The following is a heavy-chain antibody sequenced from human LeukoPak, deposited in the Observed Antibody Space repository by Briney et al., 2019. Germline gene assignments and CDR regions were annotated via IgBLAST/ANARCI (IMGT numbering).Heavy chain of an antibody. J-gene: IGHJ6*03. D-gene: IGHD6-13*01. V-gene: IGHV4-38-2*02. Sequence: SETVSLNGTGSAYSSSSVCWVRWARQPRRKWLEWIGNIYETGNTYYNPSLKSRVTISLDTSKNQFSLKLSSVTAADTAAYYCARAGTGYSSSWIRGESYYYMDVWGKGTTVTVSS. CDR1: AYSSSSVCW. CDR3: ARAGTGYSSSWIRGESYYYMDV. CDR2: IYETGNT.